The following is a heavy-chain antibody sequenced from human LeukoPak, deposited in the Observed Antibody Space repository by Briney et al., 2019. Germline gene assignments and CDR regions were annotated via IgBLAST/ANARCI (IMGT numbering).Heavy chain of an antibody. CDR1: GYTFTSYG. V-gene: IGHV1-18*01. CDR3: ARDMYRSGRVPFDY. CDR2: ISAYNGDT. D-gene: IGHD6-19*01. Sequence: GASVKVSCKASGYTFTSYGVSWVRQAPGQGLEWMGWISAYNGDTKYAQKLQGRVTMTTDTSTSTAYMELRSLRSDDTAVYYCARDMYRSGRVPFDYWGQGTLVTVSS. J-gene: IGHJ4*02.